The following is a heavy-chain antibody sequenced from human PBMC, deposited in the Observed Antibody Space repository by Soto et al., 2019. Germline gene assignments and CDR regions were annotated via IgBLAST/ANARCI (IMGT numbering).Heavy chain of an antibody. Sequence: SVKVSCKASGGTFSSYAISWVRQAPGQGLEWMGGIIPIFGTANYAQKFQGRVTITADESTSTAYMELSSLRSEDTAVYYCARGGGIYYDSSGYYCVSWFDPWGQGTRVTVSS. CDR3: ARGGGIYYDSSGYYCVSWFDP. CDR1: GGTFSSYA. D-gene: IGHD3-22*01. CDR2: IIPIFGTA. J-gene: IGHJ5*02. V-gene: IGHV1-69*13.